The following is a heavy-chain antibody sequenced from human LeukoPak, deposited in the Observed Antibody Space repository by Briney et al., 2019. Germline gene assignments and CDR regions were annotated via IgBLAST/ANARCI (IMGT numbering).Heavy chain of an antibody. D-gene: IGHD1-26*01. CDR2: IYYTGST. CDR1: GGSISSSSYY. V-gene: IGHV4-61*05. J-gene: IGHJ4*02. CDR3: AGPPTTRGFAQFDY. Sequence: KPSETLSLTCTVSGGSISSSSYYWGWIRQPPGKGLEWIGHIYYTGSTNYNPSLKSRVTMSVDTSRNQFSLKLTSVTAADTAVYSWAGPPTTRGFAQFDYGAKGPLAPVPS.